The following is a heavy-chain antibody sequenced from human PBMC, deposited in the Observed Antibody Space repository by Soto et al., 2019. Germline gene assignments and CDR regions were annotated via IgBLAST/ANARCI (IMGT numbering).Heavy chain of an antibody. J-gene: IGHJ5*02. Sequence: QLQLQESGPGLVKPSETLSLTCTVSGGSISSSSYYWGWIRQPPGKGLEWIGSIYYSGSTYYNPSLKRRVTISVDTSKNHFSLRLSSVTAADTAVYYCARLRVGAAVYEDWFDPWGQGTLVTVSS. D-gene: IGHD3-10*01. CDR1: GGSISSSSYY. V-gene: IGHV4-39*02. CDR3: ARLRVGAAVYEDWFDP. CDR2: IYYSGST.